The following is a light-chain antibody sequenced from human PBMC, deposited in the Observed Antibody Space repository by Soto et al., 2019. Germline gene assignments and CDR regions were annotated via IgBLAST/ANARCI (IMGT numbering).Light chain of an antibody. V-gene: IGLV2-14*01. J-gene: IGLJ1*01. CDR2: EVT. CDR1: SSDVGGYNY. Sequence: VLTQPASVSGSPGLSITVSCTGTSSDVGGYNYVSWYQQHPGKAPKLLIYEVTNRPSGVSNRFSGSKSGNTASLNISGLQAEDEADYYCSSYTSRSTLIFGTGTKV. CDR3: SSYTSRSTLI.